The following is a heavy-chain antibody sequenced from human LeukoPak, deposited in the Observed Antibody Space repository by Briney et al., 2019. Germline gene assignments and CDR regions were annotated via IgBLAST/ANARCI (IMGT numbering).Heavy chain of an antibody. J-gene: IGHJ4*02. V-gene: IGHV3-23*01. D-gene: IGHD3-9*01. CDR3: AKDLTPDGAGDIDY. CDR1: GFTFSSYT. CDR2: IFGGTTYKT. Sequence: GGSLRLSCAASGFTFSSYTMSWVRQAPGKGLEWVSGIFGGTTYKTFYADSVKGRFTISRDNSKNTLYLQMNSLGAEDTAVYYCAKDLTPDGAGDIDYWGQGTVITVSS.